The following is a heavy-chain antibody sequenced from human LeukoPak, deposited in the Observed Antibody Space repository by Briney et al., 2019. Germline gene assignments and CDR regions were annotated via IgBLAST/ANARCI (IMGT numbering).Heavy chain of an antibody. CDR1: GFTVSSNY. Sequence: PGGSLRLSCAASGFTVSSNYMSWVRQAPGKGLEWVSVIYSGGSTYYADSVKGRFTISRDNSKNTLYLQMNSLRAEDTAVYYCARDRMVRGVLGSEGFDYWGQGTLVTVSS. CDR3: ARDRMVRGVLGSEGFDY. CDR2: IYSGGST. V-gene: IGHV3-66*01. D-gene: IGHD3-10*01. J-gene: IGHJ4*02.